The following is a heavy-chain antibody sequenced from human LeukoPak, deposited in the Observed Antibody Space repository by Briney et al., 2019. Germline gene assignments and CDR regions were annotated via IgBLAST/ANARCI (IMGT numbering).Heavy chain of an antibody. CDR2: ISSSSTYI. V-gene: IGHV3-21*01. CDR3: ARVMGSGTYYLYYYGMDV. CDR1: GLTFSSYS. Sequence: GGSLRLSCAASGLTFSSYSMNWVRQAPGKGLEWVSSISSSSTYIYYADSVKGRFTISRDNPKNSLYLQMNSLRAEDTAVYCCARVMGSGTYYLYYYGMDVWGQGTTVTVSS. J-gene: IGHJ6*02. D-gene: IGHD3-10*01.